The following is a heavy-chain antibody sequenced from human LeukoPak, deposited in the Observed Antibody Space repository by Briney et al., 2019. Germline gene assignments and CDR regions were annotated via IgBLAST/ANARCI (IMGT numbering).Heavy chain of an antibody. CDR2: ISWNSGSI. J-gene: IGHJ6*03. D-gene: IGHD2-2*01. Sequence: SLRLSCAASGFTFDDYAMHWVRQAPGKGLEWVSGISWNSGSIGYADSVKGRFTISRDNAKNSLYLQMNSLRAEDMALYYCAKASSTSYYYYMDVWGKGTTVTVSS. V-gene: IGHV3-9*03. CDR1: GFTFDDYA. CDR3: AKASSTSYYYYMDV.